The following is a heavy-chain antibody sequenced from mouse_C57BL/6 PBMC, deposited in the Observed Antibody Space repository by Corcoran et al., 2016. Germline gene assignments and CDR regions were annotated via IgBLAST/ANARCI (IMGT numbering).Heavy chain of an antibody. J-gene: IGHJ4*01. CDR1: GYTFTTYG. Sequence: QIQWVQSGPELKKPGETVKISCKASGYTFTTYGMSWVKQAPGKGVKSMGWINHYSGVPTYAVDFKGRFAFSLEISASTAYFQINNLQNEDTATYFRAIRGYYGYDPYYSLHYWCKGPSVTVFS. CDR3: AIRGYYGYDPYYSLHY. CDR2: INHYSGVP. D-gene: IGHD2-2*01. V-gene: IGHV9-3*01.